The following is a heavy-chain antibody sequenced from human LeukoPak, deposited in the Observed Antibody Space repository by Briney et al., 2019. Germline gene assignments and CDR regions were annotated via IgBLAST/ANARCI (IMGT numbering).Heavy chain of an antibody. J-gene: IGHJ4*02. Sequence: SVKVSCKASGGTFSSYAISWVRQAPGQGLEWMGRIIPILGIANYAQKFQGRVTITADKSTSTAYMELSSLRSEDTAVYYCARLPQPYYYDSGYWGQGTLVTVSS. CDR2: IIPILGIA. V-gene: IGHV1-69*04. D-gene: IGHD3-22*01. CDR3: ARLPQPYYYDSGY. CDR1: GGTFSSYA.